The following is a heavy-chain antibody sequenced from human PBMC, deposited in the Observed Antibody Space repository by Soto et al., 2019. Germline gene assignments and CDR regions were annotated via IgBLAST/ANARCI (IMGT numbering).Heavy chain of an antibody. CDR3: ARGGDYGSPFDH. CDR2: VFSGGST. J-gene: IGHJ4*02. V-gene: IGHV3-53*01. D-gene: IGHD3-10*01. CDR1: GFIVSSKY. Sequence: ESGGGLIQPGGSLRLSCAVSGFIVSSKYMSWVRQAPGKGLEWVSIVFSGGSTYYAGSVKGRFIISRDTSKNTLSLQMNSLRAEDTAVYYCARGGDYGSPFDHWGQGALVTVSS.